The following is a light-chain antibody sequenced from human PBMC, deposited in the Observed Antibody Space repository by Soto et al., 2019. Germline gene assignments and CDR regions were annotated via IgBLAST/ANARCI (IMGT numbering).Light chain of an antibody. V-gene: IGLV2-14*01. Sequence: QSALTQPASVSGSPGQSITISCTGTSSDVGGYNYVSWYQQHPGKAPKLMIYEVSNRPSGVSNRFSGSKSGNTASLTISGLQAEDAADYYCSSYTTLSTLEVFGGGTQLTVL. J-gene: IGLJ3*02. CDR3: SSYTTLSTLEV. CDR2: EVS. CDR1: SSDVGGYNY.